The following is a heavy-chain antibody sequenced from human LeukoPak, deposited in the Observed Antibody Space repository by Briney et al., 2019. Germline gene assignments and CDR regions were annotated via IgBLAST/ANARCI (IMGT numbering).Heavy chain of an antibody. J-gene: IGHJ4*02. CDR3: ARRRSGSRLGFDY. Sequence: SETLSLTCTVSGGSISSYYWSWIRQPPGKGLEWIGYIYYSGSTNYNPSLKSRVTISVDTSKNQFSLKLSSVTAADTAVYYCARRRSGSRLGFDYWGQGTLVTVSS. CDR1: GGSISSYY. V-gene: IGHV4-59*12. CDR2: IYYSGST. D-gene: IGHD1-26*01.